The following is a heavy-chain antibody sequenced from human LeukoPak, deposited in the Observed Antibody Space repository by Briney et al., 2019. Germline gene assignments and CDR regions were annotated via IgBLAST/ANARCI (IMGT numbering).Heavy chain of an antibody. CDR3: ARAPSWGTTGYSYYYMDV. J-gene: IGHJ6*03. V-gene: IGHV1-8*03. CDR2: MNPNSGNT. CDR1: GYTFTNYD. Sequence: GASVKVSCKASGYTFTNYDINWVRQATGRGLEWVGWMNPNSGNTGYAQKFQSRVTITRNTSRSTAYMEVSSLRSEDTAVYYCARAPSWGTTGYSYYYMDVWGKGTTVTVSS. D-gene: IGHD4-11*01.